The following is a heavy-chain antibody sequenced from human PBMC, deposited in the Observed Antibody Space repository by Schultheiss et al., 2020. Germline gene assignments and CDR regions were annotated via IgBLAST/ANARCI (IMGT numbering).Heavy chain of an antibody. CDR3: ARVPVVPAAISYYYYGMDV. D-gene: IGHD2-2*01. Sequence: SVKVSCKASGGTFSSYAISWVRQAPGQGLEWMGGIIPIFGTANYAQKFQGRVTITADESTSTAYMELSSLRSEDTAVYYCARVPVVPAAISYYYYGMDVWGQGTTVTVSS. V-gene: IGHV1-69*13. CDR2: IIPIFGTA. J-gene: IGHJ6*02. CDR1: GGTFSSYA.